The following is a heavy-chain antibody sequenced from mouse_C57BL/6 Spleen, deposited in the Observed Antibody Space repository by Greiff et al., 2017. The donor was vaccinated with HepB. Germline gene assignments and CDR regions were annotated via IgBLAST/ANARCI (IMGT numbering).Heavy chain of an antibody. Sequence: VQLQQPGAELVKPGASVKLSCKASGYTFTSYWMHWVKQRPGQGLEWIGMIHPNSGSTNYNEKFKSKATLTVDKSSSTAYMQLSSLTSEDSAVYYGAGITTKGSYFDYGGQGTTLTVSS. CDR2: IHPNSGST. CDR1: GYTFTSYW. V-gene: IGHV1-64*01. D-gene: IGHD2-4*01. CDR3: AGITTKGSYFDY. J-gene: IGHJ2*01.